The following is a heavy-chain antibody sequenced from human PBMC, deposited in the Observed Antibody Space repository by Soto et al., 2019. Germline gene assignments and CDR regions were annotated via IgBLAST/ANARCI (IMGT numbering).Heavy chain of an antibody. Sequence: SETLAPTCPVSGGSISSYCWSWIRQPPGKGLEWIGYSYYSGRTNYNPSLKSRVTISVDTSKHHVSRQLSPATAADTAVYYCARTEATPYYYDNSGDMYYFDYWGQGTLVTVSS. J-gene: IGHJ4*02. CDR1: GGSISSYC. D-gene: IGHD3-22*01. CDR3: ARTEATPYYYDNSGDMYYFDY. CDR2: SYYSGRT. V-gene: IGHV4-59*01.